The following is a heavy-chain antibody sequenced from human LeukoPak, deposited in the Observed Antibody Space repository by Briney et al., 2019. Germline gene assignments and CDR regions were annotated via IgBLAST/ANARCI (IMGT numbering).Heavy chain of an antibody. CDR1: GGSISSYY. V-gene: IGHV4-59*01. CDR2: IYYGGST. J-gene: IGHJ4*02. CDR3: ARVVPDGYSDY. Sequence: SETLSLTCTVSGGSISSYYWSWIRQPPGKGLEWIGYIYYGGSTKYNPSLMSRVTISVDMSKNKYSLKLTSVTAADTAVYYCARVVPDGYSDYWGQGTLVTVSS. D-gene: IGHD5-24*01.